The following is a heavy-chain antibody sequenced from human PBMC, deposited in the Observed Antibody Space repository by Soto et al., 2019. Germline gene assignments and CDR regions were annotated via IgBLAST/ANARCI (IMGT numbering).Heavy chain of an antibody. CDR1: GGSISSYY. Sequence: PSETLSLTCTVSGGSISSYYWSWIRQPPGKGLEWIGYIYYSGSTNYNPSLKSRVTISVDTSKNQFSLKLSSVTAADTAVYYCAGDRYGSGKDGMDVWGQGTTVTVSS. CDR2: IYYSGST. D-gene: IGHD3-10*01. J-gene: IGHJ6*02. V-gene: IGHV4-59*01. CDR3: AGDRYGSGKDGMDV.